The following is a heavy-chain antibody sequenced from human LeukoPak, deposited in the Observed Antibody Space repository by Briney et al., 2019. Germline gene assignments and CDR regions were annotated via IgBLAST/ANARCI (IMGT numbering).Heavy chain of an antibody. V-gene: IGHV4-39*07. CDR2: IYYSGST. CDR3: AREQLEPGGDAFDI. CDR1: GGSISGSSYY. J-gene: IGHJ3*02. Sequence: PSETLSLTCTVSGGSISGSSYYWGWIRQPPGKGLEWIGSIYYSGSTYYNPSLKSRVTISVDTSKNQFSLKLSSVTAADTAVYYCAREQLEPGGDAFDIWGQGTMVTVSS. D-gene: IGHD1-1*01.